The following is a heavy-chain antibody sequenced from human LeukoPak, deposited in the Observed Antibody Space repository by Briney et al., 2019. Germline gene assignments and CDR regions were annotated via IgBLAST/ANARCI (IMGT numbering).Heavy chain of an antibody. Sequence: GGSLRLSCAASAFTFIDYSMDWVRQAPGKGLEWVSYISGRSSTIYYADSVKGRFTISRDNAKNLMYLQMNSLRAEDTAVYYCARDRIKSGSYYFDYWGQGTLVTVSS. V-gene: IGHV3-48*01. CDR2: ISGRSSTI. CDR3: ARDRIKSGSYYFDY. J-gene: IGHJ4*02. D-gene: IGHD1-26*01. CDR1: AFTFIDYS.